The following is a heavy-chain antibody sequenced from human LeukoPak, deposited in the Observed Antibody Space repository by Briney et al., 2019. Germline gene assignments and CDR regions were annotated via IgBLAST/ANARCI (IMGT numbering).Heavy chain of an antibody. J-gene: IGHJ4*02. Sequence: ASVKVSCKASGYTFTSYYMHWVRQAPGQGLEWMGIINPSGGSTSYAQKFQGRVTMTRDTSTSTVYMELSSLRSEDTAVYYCARGGGRYCSGGSCYHTYYFDYWGQGTLVTVSS. V-gene: IGHV1-46*01. CDR3: ARGGGRYCSGGSCYHTYYFDY. CDR1: GYTFTSYY. CDR2: INPSGGST. D-gene: IGHD2-15*01.